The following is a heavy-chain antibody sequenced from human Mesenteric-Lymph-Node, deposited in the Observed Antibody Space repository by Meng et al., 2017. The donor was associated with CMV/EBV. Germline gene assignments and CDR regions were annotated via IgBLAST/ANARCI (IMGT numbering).Heavy chain of an antibody. J-gene: IGHJ4*02. CDR2: VNIDGYST. D-gene: IGHD3-9*01. CDR1: GFTFSKYW. Sequence: LSCAASGFTFSKYWMHWVRQTPEKGLVWVSSVNIDGYSTNYADSVRGRFTISRDNAKNTLYLQMNNLRAEDTAVYYCARVGNDWSLDYWGPGTLVTVSS. CDR3: ARVGNDWSLDY. V-gene: IGHV3-74*01.